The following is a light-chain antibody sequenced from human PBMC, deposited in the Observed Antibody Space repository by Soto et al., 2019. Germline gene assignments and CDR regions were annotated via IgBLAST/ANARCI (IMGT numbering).Light chain of an antibody. CDR3: QTWGTDIHVV. J-gene: IGLJ2*01. CDR1: SGHSSYA. Sequence: QSVLTQSPSASASLGASVKLTCTLSSGHSSYAIAWHQQQPEKGPRYLMKVNSDGSHSKGDGIPDRLSGSSSGAERYLTIPSLQSEDEADYYCQTWGTDIHVVFGGGTKLTVL. CDR2: VNSDGSH. V-gene: IGLV4-69*01.